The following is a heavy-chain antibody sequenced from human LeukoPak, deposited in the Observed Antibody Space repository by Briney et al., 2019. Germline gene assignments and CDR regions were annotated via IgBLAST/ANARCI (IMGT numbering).Heavy chain of an antibody. Sequence: GESPKISCKGSGYSFTSYWIGWVRQMPGKGLECMGIIYPGDSDTRYSPSFQGQVTISADKSISTAYLQWSSLKASDTAMYYCARLNCSGGSCYSYGMDVWGQGTTVTVSS. CDR2: IYPGDSDT. D-gene: IGHD2-15*01. CDR1: GYSFTSYW. V-gene: IGHV5-51*01. CDR3: ARLNCSGGSCYSYGMDV. J-gene: IGHJ6*02.